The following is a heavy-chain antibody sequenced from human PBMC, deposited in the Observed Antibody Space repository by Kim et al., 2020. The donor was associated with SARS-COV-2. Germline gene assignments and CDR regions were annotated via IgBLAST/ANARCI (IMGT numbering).Heavy chain of an antibody. CDR3: ARELPDTGYRYGNWYFDL. Sequence: GGSLRLSCAASGFTFSDYYMSWVRQAPGKGPEWVSYITSGSSYTNYADSVKGRFTISRDNAKNSLYLQMNSLKAEDTAVYYCARELPDTGYRYGNWYFDLWGRVTLVTVSS. CDR1: GFTFSDYY. D-gene: IGHD5-18*01. V-gene: IGHV3-11*05. J-gene: IGHJ2*01. CDR2: ITSGSSYT.